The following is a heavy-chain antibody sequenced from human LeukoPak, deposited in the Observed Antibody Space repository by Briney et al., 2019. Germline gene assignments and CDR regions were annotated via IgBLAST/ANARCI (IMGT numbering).Heavy chain of an antibody. CDR3: ASPDYGDYIFDP. D-gene: IGHD4-17*01. CDR1: GGSISSSSYY. V-gene: IGHV4-39*01. J-gene: IGHJ5*02. CDR2: IYYSGST. Sequence: SETLSLTCTVSGGSISSSSYYWGWIRQPPGKGLEWIGSIYYSGSTYYNPSLKSRVTISVDTSKNQFSLKLSSVTAADTAGYYCASPDYGDYIFDPWGQGTLVTVSS.